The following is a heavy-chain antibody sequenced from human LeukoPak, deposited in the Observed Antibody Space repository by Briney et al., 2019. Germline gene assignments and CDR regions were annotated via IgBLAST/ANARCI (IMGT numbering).Heavy chain of an antibody. Sequence: TSETLSLTCTVSGGSISSSSYYWGWIRQPPGKGLEWIGSIYYSGSTYYNPSLKGRVTISVDTSKNQFSLKLSSVTAADTAVYYCARTREKQQLGWFDPWGQGTLVTVSS. CDR2: IYYSGST. V-gene: IGHV4-39*01. J-gene: IGHJ5*02. CDR1: GGSISSSSYY. CDR3: ARTREKQQLGWFDP. D-gene: IGHD6-13*01.